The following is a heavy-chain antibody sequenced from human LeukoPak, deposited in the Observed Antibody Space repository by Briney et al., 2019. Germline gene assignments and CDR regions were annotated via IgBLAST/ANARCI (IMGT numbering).Heavy chain of an antibody. CDR3: ARSKALIAARSYFDY. CDR2: ISYDGSNE. J-gene: IGHJ4*02. Sequence: GGSLRLSCAASGFTFSSYAMHWVRQAPGKGLEWVAVISYDGSNEYYADSVKGRFTISRDNSKNTLYLQMNSLRAEDTAVYYCARSKALIAARSYFDYWGQGTLVTVSS. V-gene: IGHV3-30*01. CDR1: GFTFSSYA. D-gene: IGHD6-6*01.